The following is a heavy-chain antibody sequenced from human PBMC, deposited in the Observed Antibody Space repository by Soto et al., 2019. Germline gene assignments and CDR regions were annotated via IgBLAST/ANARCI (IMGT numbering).Heavy chain of an antibody. CDR1: GFTFDDYA. Sequence: EVQLVESGGGLVQPGRSLRLSCAASGFTFDDYAMHWVRQAPGKGLEWVSGISWNSGSIDYADSVKGRFTISRENAKNSLYLQMNSLRAEDTALYYCAKGGYNWYSYLDYWGQGTLVTVSS. CDR3: AKGGYNWYSYLDY. CDR2: ISWNSGSI. J-gene: IGHJ4*02. D-gene: IGHD1-7*01. V-gene: IGHV3-9*01.